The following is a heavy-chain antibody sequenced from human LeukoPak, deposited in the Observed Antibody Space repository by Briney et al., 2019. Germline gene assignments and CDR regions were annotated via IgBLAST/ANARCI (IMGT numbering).Heavy chain of an antibody. CDR2: FDPEDGET. V-gene: IGHV1-24*01. CDR3: ATEQWLVPFGY. CDR1: GYTLTELS. Sequence: ASVKVSCKVSGYTLTELSMNWVRQAPGKGLEWMGGFDPEDGETIYAQKFQGKVIMTEDTSTDTAYMELSSLRAEDTAVYYWATEQWLVPFGYWGQGTLVTVSS. D-gene: IGHD6-19*01. J-gene: IGHJ4*02.